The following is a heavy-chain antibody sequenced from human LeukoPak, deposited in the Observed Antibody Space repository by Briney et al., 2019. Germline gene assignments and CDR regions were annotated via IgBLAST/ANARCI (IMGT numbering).Heavy chain of an antibody. J-gene: IGHJ3*02. CDR2: IRYDGSNK. D-gene: IGHD3-10*01. CDR1: GFTFSSYG. Sequence: PGGSLRLSCAASGFTFSSYGMHWVRQAPGKGLEWVAFIRYDGSNKYYADSVKGRFTISRDNSKNTLYLQMSSLRAEDTAVYYCAKKGALLWFGDLGAFDIWGQGTRVTVSS. CDR3: AKKGALLWFGDLGAFDI. V-gene: IGHV3-30*02.